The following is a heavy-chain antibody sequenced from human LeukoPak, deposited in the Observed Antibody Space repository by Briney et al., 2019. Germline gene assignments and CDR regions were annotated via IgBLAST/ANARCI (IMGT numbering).Heavy chain of an antibody. CDR1: GYTFTSYG. CDR3: ARAIAAADPYGMDV. CDR2: ISAYNGNT. Sequence: ASVKVSCKASGYTFTSYGISWVRQAPGQGLEWMGWISAYNGNTNYAQKLQGRVTMTTDTSTSTAYMGLRSLRSDDTAVYYCARAIAAADPYGMDVWGQGTTVTVSS. D-gene: IGHD6-13*01. V-gene: IGHV1-18*01. J-gene: IGHJ6*02.